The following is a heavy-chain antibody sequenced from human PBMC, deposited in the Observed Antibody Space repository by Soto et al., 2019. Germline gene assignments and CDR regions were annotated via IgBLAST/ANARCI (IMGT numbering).Heavy chain of an antibody. Sequence: QVQLVQSGAEVKKPGASVEVSCKASGYNFTSYAMHWVRQAPGQGLEWMGWVNTDNGNTKYPQKFQGRVTIFWDRSATTAYMDLSSLRSEDTAVYYCARGGSWYSHGCDEYWGQGTQVTVSS. J-gene: IGHJ4*02. V-gene: IGHV1-3*04. CDR1: GYNFTSYA. CDR3: ARGGSWYSHGCDEY. D-gene: IGHD1-26*01. CDR2: VNTDNGNT.